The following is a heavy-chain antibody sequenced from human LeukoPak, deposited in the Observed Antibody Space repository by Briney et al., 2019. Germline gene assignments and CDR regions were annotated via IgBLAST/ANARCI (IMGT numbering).Heavy chain of an antibody. Sequence: GGSLRLSCAASGFTFSSYAMHWVRQAPGKGLEWVAVISYDGSNKYYADSVEGRFTISRDNSKNTLYLQMNSLRAEDTAVYYCARVMMTTLFAFDIWGQGTMVTVSS. CDR1: GFTFSSYA. D-gene: IGHD3-16*01. J-gene: IGHJ3*02. CDR2: ISYDGSNK. V-gene: IGHV3-30-3*01. CDR3: ARVMMTTLFAFDI.